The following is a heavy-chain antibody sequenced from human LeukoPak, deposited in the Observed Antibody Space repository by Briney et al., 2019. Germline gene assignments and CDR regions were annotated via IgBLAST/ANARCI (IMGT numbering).Heavy chain of an antibody. J-gene: IGHJ6*02. CDR3: AREYSSSWYYYYGMDV. D-gene: IGHD6-13*01. CDR1: GGSISSSSYY. CDR2: IYYSGST. V-gene: IGHV4-39*07. Sequence: SETLSLTCTVSGGSISSSSYYWGWIRQPPGKGLEWIGSIYYSGSTYYNPSLKSRVTISVDTSKNQFSLKLSSVTAADTAVYYCAREYSSSWYYYYGMDVWGQGTTITVSS.